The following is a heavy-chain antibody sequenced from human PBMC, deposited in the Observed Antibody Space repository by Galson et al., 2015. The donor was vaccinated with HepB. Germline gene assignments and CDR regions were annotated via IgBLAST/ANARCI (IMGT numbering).Heavy chain of an antibody. J-gene: IGHJ4*02. CDR3: ARMGHYDRSGYYYGSFDY. Sequence: SLRLSCAASGFTFSDYWMHWVRQGPGKGLVWVARINGDGSGTDYVDSVKGRFTISRDNAKNTLSLQMNSLRAEDSALYYCARMGHYDRSGYYYGSFDYWGQGTLVTVSS. V-gene: IGHV3-74*01. CDR2: INGDGSGT. CDR1: GFTFSDYW. D-gene: IGHD3-22*01.